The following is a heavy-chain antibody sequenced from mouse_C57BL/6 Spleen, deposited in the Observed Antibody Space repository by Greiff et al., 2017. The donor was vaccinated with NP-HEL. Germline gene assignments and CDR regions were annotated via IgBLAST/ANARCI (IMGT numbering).Heavy chain of an antibody. CDR3: ARKAPYYGSSVDY. CDR2: ISSGSSTI. D-gene: IGHD1-1*01. CDR1: GFTFSDYG. V-gene: IGHV5-17*01. Sequence: EVKLVESGGGLVKPGGSLKLSCAASGFTFSDYGMHWVRQAPEKGLEWVAYISSGSSTIYYADTVKGRFTISRDNAKNTLFLQMTSLRSEDTAMYYCARKAPYYGSSVDYWGKGTTLTVSS. J-gene: IGHJ2*01.